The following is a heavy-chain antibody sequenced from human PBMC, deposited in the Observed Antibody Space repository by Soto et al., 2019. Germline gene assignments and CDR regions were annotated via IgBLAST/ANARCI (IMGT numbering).Heavy chain of an antibody. CDR2: IYYSGST. Sequence: QVQLQESGPGLVKPSETLSLTCTVSGGSISSYYWSWIRQPPGKGLEWIGYIYYSGSTNYNPSLKSRVTISVDTSKNQFSLKLSSVTAADTAVYYCARYIWGSYRYNNYYYYMDVWGKGTTVTVSS. CDR1: GGSISSYY. D-gene: IGHD3-16*02. CDR3: ARYIWGSYRYNNYYYYMDV. J-gene: IGHJ6*03. V-gene: IGHV4-59*08.